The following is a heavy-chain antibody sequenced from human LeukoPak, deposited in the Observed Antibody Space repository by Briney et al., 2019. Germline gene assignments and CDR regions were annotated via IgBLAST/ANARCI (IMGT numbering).Heavy chain of an antibody. CDR3: ATSLYCTSTSCLDY. D-gene: IGHD2-2*01. J-gene: IGHJ4*02. CDR1: GFTFSTYS. Sequence: GGSLRLSCAASGFTFSTYSMHWVRQAPGKGLEYVSVISTCGGSTYYANSVKPRFTISRDNSKSTLYLQMGRLRAEDMAVYYCATSLYCTSTSCLDYWGQGTLVTVSS. V-gene: IGHV3-64*01. CDR2: ISTCGGST.